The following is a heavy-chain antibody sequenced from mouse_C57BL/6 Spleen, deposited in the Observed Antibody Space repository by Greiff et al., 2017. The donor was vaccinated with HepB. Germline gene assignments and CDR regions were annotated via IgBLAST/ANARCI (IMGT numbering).Heavy chain of an antibody. V-gene: IGHV14-2*01. D-gene: IGHD2-3*01. CDR3: ARGDGYFYAMDY. CDR2: IDPEDGET. J-gene: IGHJ4*01. CDR1: GFNIKDYY. Sequence: EVKLQQSGAELVKPGASVKLSCTASGFNIKDYYMHWVKQRTEQGLEWIGRIDPEDGETKYAPKFKGKATITADTSSNTAYLQRSSLTSEDTAVYYCARGDGYFYAMDYWGQGTSVTVSS.